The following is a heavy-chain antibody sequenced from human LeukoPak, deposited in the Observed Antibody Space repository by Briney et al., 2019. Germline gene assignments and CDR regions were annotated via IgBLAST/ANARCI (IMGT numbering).Heavy chain of an antibody. Sequence: GGSLRLSCAASGFTFSDYGMHWVRQAPGKGLEWVAVISYDGSNKYYVDSVKGRFTISRDNSKNTLYLQMNSLRAEDTAVYYCAKQLTYYDSSGYPPDYWGQGTLVTVSS. J-gene: IGHJ4*02. CDR2: ISYDGSNK. D-gene: IGHD3-22*01. V-gene: IGHV3-30*18. CDR3: AKQLTYYDSSGYPPDY. CDR1: GFTFSDYG.